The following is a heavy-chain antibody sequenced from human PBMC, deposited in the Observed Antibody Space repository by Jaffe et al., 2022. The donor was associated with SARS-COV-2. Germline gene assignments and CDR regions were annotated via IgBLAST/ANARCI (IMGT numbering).Heavy chain of an antibody. CDR3: ARDCPYDYDSSGYPPRFDY. Sequence: EVQLVESGGGLVQPGGSLRLSCAASGFTFSRYWMSWVRQAPGKGLQWVANIKQDGSEKYYVDSVKGRFTISRDNAKNSLYLQVNSLRVEDTAMYFCARDCPYDYDSSGYPPRFDYWGQGTLVTVSS. D-gene: IGHD3-22*01. J-gene: IGHJ4*02. CDR1: GFTFSRYW. CDR2: IKQDGSEK. V-gene: IGHV3-7*01.